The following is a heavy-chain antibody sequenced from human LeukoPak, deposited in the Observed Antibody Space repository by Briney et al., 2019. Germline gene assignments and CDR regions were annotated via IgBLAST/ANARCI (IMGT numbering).Heavy chain of an antibody. CDR1: GFTVSSNY. V-gene: IGHV3-66*01. CDR2: IYSGGST. CDR3: AREGMVRGVRTAFDI. J-gene: IGHJ3*02. Sequence: GGSLRLSCAASGFTVSSNYMSWVRQAPGKGLEWVSVIYSGGSTYYADSVKGRFTISRDNSKNTLYLQMNSLRAEDTAMYYCAREGMVRGVRTAFDIWGQGTLVTVSS. D-gene: IGHD3-10*01.